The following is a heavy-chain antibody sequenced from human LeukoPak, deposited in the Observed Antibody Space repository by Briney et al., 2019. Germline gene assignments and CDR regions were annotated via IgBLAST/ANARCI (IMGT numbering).Heavy chain of an antibody. CDR3: ARGIGDGYSTPRMAFDY. V-gene: IGHV1-18*01. Sequence: ASVKVSCKASGYTFTSYGISWVRQAPGQGLEWMGWISAYNGNTNYAQKLQGRVTMTTDKSTSTAYMELSSLRSEDTAVYYCARGIGDGYSTPRMAFDYWGQGTLVTVSS. CDR1: GYTFTSYG. CDR2: ISAYNGNT. J-gene: IGHJ4*02. D-gene: IGHD5-24*01.